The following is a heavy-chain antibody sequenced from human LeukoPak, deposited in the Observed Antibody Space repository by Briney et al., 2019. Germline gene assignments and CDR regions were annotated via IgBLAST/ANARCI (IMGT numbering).Heavy chain of an antibody. CDR3: ATDHTIFALGVGHDY. Sequence: PGGSLRLSCAASGLPFSNAWMSWVRQAPGKGLEWVGRLKSKTDGVTTDYAAHVKGRLTLSRDDSKNTLYLQMNSLKTEDTAVYYCATDHTIFALGVGHDYWGQGTLVTVSS. D-gene: IGHD3-3*01. J-gene: IGHJ4*02. V-gene: IGHV3-15*01. CDR2: LKSKTDGVTT. CDR1: GLPFSNAW.